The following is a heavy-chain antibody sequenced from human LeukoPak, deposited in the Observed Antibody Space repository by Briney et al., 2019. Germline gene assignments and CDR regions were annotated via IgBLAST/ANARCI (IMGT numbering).Heavy chain of an antibody. Sequence: PGGSLRLSCAASGFPFSSHAMHWVRQAPGKGLEWVAVVWYDGSKKYYADSVKGRFTISRDDSKNTLSLQMNSLRAEDTAVYYCARENEIIPSYYFDYWGQGILVAVSS. D-gene: IGHD3-16*01. CDR1: GFPFSSHA. J-gene: IGHJ4*02. CDR2: VWYDGSKK. V-gene: IGHV3-33*01. CDR3: ARENEIIPSYYFDY.